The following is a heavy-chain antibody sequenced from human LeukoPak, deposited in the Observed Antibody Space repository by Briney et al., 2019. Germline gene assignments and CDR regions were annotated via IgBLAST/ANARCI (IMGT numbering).Heavy chain of an antibody. J-gene: IGHJ4*02. CDR3: ARGLSGWLFDY. CDR1: GFTVSSNY. D-gene: IGHD6-19*01. CDR2: IYSGGST. V-gene: IGHV3-53*01. Sequence: GGSLRLSCAASGFTVSSNYMSWVRQAPGKGLEWVSVIYSGGSTYYADSVKGRFTISRDNAKNSLYLQMNSLRAEDTAVYYCARGLSGWLFDYWGQGTLVTVSS.